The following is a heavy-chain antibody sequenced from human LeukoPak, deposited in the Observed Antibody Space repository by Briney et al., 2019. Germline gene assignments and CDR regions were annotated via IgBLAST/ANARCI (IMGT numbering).Heavy chain of an antibody. D-gene: IGHD2-2*01. V-gene: IGHV1-18*01. Sequence: GASVKVSCKASGYTFTSYGISWVRQAPGQGLEWMGWISAYNGNTNYAQKLQGRVAMTTDTSTSTAYMELRSLRSDDTAVYYCARDVGYCSSTSCPGPFDYWGQGTLVTVSS. CDR3: ARDVGYCSSTSCPGPFDY. CDR1: GYTFTSYG. CDR2: ISAYNGNT. J-gene: IGHJ4*02.